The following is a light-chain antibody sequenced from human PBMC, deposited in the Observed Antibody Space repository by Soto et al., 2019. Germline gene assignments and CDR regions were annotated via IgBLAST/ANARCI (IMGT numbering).Light chain of an antibody. J-gene: IGKJ3*01. Sequence: DIVMTQYPDSLAVSLGERATINCKSSQSVLYSSNNTNYLAWYQQKPGQPPKLLIYWASTRESGVPDRFSGSGSGTDFTLTISSLQAEDVAVYYCQQYYSTLSFTFGPGTKVEIK. CDR1: QSVLYSSNNTNY. CDR2: WAS. V-gene: IGKV4-1*01. CDR3: QQYYSTLSFT.